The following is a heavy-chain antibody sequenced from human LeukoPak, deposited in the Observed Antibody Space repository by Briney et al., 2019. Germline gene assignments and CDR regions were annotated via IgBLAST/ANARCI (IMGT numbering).Heavy chain of an antibody. CDR1: GFTFSTYS. CDR2: IKSSGATI. V-gene: IGHV3-48*02. J-gene: IGHJ3*02. Sequence: GGSLRLSCAASGFTFSTYSMNWVRQAPGKGLEWVSYIKSSGATIYYADSVQGRFTISRDNAKNSLYLQMNSLRDGDTAVYYCARGLTTPLDIWGQGTMVTVSS. CDR3: ARGLTTPLDI. D-gene: IGHD2-15*01.